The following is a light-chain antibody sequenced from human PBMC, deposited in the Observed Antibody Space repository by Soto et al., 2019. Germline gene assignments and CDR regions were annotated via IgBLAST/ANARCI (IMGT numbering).Light chain of an antibody. V-gene: IGKV3-20*01. Sequence: EIVLTQSPGTLSLSPGERATLSCRASQSVSSSYLAWYQQKPGQAPRLLIYGASSRATGIPDRFSGSGSGRDFTLTISRLEPEDFAVYYCQQYGNSPPKYTFGQGTKLEIK. CDR1: QSVSSSY. CDR3: QQYGNSPPKYT. CDR2: GAS. J-gene: IGKJ2*01.